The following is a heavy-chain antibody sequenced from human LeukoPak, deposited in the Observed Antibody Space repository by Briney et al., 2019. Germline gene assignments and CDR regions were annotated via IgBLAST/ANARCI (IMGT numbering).Heavy chain of an antibody. J-gene: IGHJ4*02. Sequence: SGPTLVNPTQTLTLTCTFSGFSLSTSGMCVSWIRQPPGKALEWLARIDWDDDKYYSTSLKTRLTISKDTPKNQVVLTMTNMDPVDTATYYCARIRDSGSAYYFDYWGQGTLVTVSS. CDR2: IDWDDDK. CDR1: GFSLSTSGMC. CDR3: ARIRDSGSAYYFDY. D-gene: IGHD1-26*01. V-gene: IGHV2-70*11.